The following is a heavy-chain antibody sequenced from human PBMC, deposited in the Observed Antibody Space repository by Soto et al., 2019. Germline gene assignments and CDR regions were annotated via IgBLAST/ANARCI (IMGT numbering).Heavy chain of an antibody. CDR1: GFTFSDYA. V-gene: IGHV3-23*01. CDR2: ISPSGDIT. D-gene: IGHD3-16*02. Sequence: EVQLLDSGGGLVQPGGSLRLSCATSGFTFSDYAMSWVRQAPGKGLQWVSAISPSGDITYYADSVKGRFTISRDKSKSTLFLQMSSLRAEDTAIYYCVKLESGSFRYYGMDVWGQGTTVTVSS. CDR3: VKLESGSFRYYGMDV. J-gene: IGHJ6*02.